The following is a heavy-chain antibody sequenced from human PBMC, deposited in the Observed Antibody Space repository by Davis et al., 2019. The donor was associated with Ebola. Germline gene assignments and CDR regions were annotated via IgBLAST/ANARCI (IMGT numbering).Heavy chain of an antibody. D-gene: IGHD6-25*01. CDR2: ISSSGSTI. CDR3: AREWSGPRSYYYYGMDV. Sequence: GESLKISCAASGFTFSDYYMSWIRQAPGKGLEWVSYISSSGSTIYYADSVKGRFTISRDNAKNSLYLQMNSLRAEDTAVYYCAREWSGPRSYYYYGMDVWGQGTTVTVSS. CDR1: GFTFSDYY. V-gene: IGHV3-11*01. J-gene: IGHJ6*02.